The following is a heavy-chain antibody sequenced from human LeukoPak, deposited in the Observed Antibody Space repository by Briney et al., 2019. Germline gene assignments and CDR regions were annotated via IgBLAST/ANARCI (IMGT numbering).Heavy chain of an antibody. CDR2: FSGSGGST. D-gene: IGHD3-9*01. J-gene: IGHJ4*02. Sequence: GGSLRLSCAASGFTFSSYAMSWVRQAPGKGLEWVSAFSGSGGSTYYADSVKGRFTISRDNSKNTLYLQMNSLRAEDTAVYYCAKSGYDILTGYPYYFDYWGQGTLVTVSS. CDR3: AKSGYDILTGYPYYFDY. CDR1: GFTFSSYA. V-gene: IGHV3-23*01.